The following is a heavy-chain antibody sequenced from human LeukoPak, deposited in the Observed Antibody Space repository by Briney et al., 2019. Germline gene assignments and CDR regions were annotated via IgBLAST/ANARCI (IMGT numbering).Heavy chain of an antibody. J-gene: IGHJ3*02. CDR2: INPSGGST. CDR3: AISGYCGGDCYAFDI. D-gene: IGHD2-21*02. V-gene: IGHV1-46*01. Sequence: ASVTVSCKPSGYTFTSYYMHWVRQAPGQGLEWMGIINPSGGSTSYAQKFQGRVTMTRDTSTSTVYMELSSLRSEDTAVYYCAISGYCGGDCYAFDIWGQGTMVTVSS. CDR1: GYTFTSYY.